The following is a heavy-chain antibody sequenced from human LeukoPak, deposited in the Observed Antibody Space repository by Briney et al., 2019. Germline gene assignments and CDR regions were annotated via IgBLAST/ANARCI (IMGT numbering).Heavy chain of an antibody. Sequence: PSETLSLTCTVSGGSISSGSYYWRWLRQPAGTGLEWIARIYTSGSTNYNPSLHSRVTISVDTSTNQFSLKLSSVTAADTAVYYSARDGYYYGSSGYYYPGDWGQGPVVTVSS. CDR3: ARDGYYYGSSGYYYPGD. D-gene: IGHD3-22*01. J-gene: IGHJ1*01. CDR1: GGSISSGSYY. V-gene: IGHV4-61*02. CDR2: IYTSGST.